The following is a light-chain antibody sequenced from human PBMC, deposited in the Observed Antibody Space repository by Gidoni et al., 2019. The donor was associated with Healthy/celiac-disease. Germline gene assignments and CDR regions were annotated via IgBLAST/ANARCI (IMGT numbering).Light chain of an antibody. Sequence: SYELTQPPSVYVSPGQTASITCSGGKLGDKYACWYQQKPGQSPVLVIYQDSKRPSGIPERFSGSNSGNTATLTISGTQAMDEADYYCQAWDSSTAGAVFGGGTKLTVL. CDR1: KLGDKY. V-gene: IGLV3-1*01. CDR3: QAWDSSTAGAV. CDR2: QDS. J-gene: IGLJ2*01.